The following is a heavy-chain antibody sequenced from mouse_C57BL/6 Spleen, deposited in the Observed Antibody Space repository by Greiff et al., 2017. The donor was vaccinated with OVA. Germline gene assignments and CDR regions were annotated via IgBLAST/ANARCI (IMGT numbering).Heavy chain of an antibody. CDR2: ISYDGSN. V-gene: IGHV3-6*01. J-gene: IGHJ2*01. CDR3: ARGGNYLVDC. D-gene: IGHD2-1*01. Sequence: EVKLMESGPGLVKPSQSLSLTCSVTGYSITSGYYWNWIRQFPGNKLEWMGYISYDGSNNYNPSLKNRISITRDTSKNQFFLKLNSVTTEDTATYYCARGGNYLVDCWGQGTTLTVSS. CDR1: GYSITSGYY.